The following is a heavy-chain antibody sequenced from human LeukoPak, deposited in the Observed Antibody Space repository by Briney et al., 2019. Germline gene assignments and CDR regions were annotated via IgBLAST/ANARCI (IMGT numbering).Heavy chain of an antibody. CDR2: ISAYNENT. CDR1: GYTFTAYG. V-gene: IGHV1-18*01. CDR3: ARDTYYYDSSGYSPYYYYYYMDV. J-gene: IGHJ6*03. D-gene: IGHD3-22*01. Sequence: ASVKVSCKTFGYTFTAYGVTWVRQAPGQGREWMGWISAYNENTNYAQKLQGRVTMTTDTSTSTAYMELRRLRSDDTAVYYCARDTYYYDSSGYSPYYYYYYMDVCGKGNTVTVSS.